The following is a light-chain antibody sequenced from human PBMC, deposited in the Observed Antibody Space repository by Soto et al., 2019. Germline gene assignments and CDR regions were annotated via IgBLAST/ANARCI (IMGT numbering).Light chain of an antibody. CDR1: STDIGNYNH. V-gene: IGLV2-23*02. CDR3: GAYEGSPTFLIV. J-gene: IGLJ2*01. CDR2: EVT. Sequence: QSALTQPASVSGSPGQSITISCTGTSTDIGNYNHVSWYQQHPGKAPKLMIYEVTQRPSDISNRFSGSKSGNTAFLTISGLQAEDEGDDYCGAYEGSPTFLIVFGGGTKLTVL.